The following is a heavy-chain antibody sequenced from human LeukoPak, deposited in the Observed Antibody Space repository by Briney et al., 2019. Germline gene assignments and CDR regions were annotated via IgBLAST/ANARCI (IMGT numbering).Heavy chain of an antibody. D-gene: IGHD3-16*01. CDR3: ARRLGSSFSSGFDY. V-gene: IGHV1-2*02. CDR1: GYTFTAFH. J-gene: IGHJ4*02. CDR2: INPNSGGK. Sequence: ASVKVSCKASGYTFTAFHIHWVRRAPGQGLEWMGWINPNSGGKNSAQKFQGRVTMTRDTSISTVYMELTKLRSDDTAVYYCARRLGSSFSSGFDYWGQGTLVTVSS.